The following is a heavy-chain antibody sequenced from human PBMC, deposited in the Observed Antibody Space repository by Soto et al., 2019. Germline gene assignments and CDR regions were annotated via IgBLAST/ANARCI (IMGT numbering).Heavy chain of an antibody. V-gene: IGHV3-7*01. CDR2: INQDGSEK. J-gene: IGHJ4*02. D-gene: IGHD5-12*01. CDR3: ARDHIVATIVFEY. Sequence: GGSLRLSCAASGFTVSSNYMSWVRQAPGKGLEWVANINQDGSEKYYVDSVKGRFTISRDNAKNSVYLQMNSLGAEDTAVYYCARDHIVATIVFEYWGQGTLVTVSS. CDR1: GFTVSSNY.